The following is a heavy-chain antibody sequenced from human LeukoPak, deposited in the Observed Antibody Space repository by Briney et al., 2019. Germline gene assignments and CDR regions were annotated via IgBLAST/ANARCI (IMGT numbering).Heavy chain of an antibody. CDR1: GGSISSGGYY. V-gene: IGHV4-30-2*03. D-gene: IGHD6-13*01. CDR3: ARQAGIAAAGSAEYSQH. J-gene: IGHJ1*01. Sequence: SETLSLTCTVSGGSISSGGYYWSWIRQPPGKGLEWIGSIYYSGSTYYNPSLKSRVTISVDTSKNQFSLKLSSVTAADTAVYYCARQAGIAAAGSAEYSQHWGQGTLVTVSS. CDR2: IYYSGST.